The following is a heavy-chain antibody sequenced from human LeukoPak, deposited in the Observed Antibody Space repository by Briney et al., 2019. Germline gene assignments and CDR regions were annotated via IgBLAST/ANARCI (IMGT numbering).Heavy chain of an antibody. CDR3: ARYAATGGPNWFDP. J-gene: IGHJ5*02. V-gene: IGHV4-59*01. CDR2: IHNTGRT. CDR1: GGSISNYY. D-gene: IGHD2-15*01. Sequence: ASETLSLTCTVSGGSISNYYWSWTRHPPGKGLEWIGYIHNTGRTNYNPSLKSRVTISVDTSKNQFSLKLSSVTAADTAIYYCARYAATGGPNWFDPWGPGTLVTVSS.